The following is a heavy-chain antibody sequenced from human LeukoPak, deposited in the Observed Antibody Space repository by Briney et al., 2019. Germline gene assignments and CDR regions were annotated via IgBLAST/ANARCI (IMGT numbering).Heavy chain of an antibody. CDR2: ISYDGNNK. V-gene: IGHV3-30-3*01. Sequence: AGGSLRLSCAAAGFTFSSYAMHWVRQAPGKGLEWVAVISYDGNNKYYADSVKGRFTISRDNSKNTLYLQMNSLRAEDTAVYYCARPQTYSSSWYLMNYWGQGTLVTVSS. J-gene: IGHJ4*02. D-gene: IGHD6-13*01. CDR1: GFTFSSYA. CDR3: ARPQTYSSSWYLMNY.